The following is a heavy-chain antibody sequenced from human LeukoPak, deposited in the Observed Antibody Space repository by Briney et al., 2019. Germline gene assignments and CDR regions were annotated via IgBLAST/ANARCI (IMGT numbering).Heavy chain of an antibody. D-gene: IGHD3-22*01. CDR3: ARGLYDSSGYYY. CDR2: INHSGST. V-gene: IGHV4-34*01. CDR1: GGSFSGYY. J-gene: IGHJ4*02. Sequence: SETLSLTCAVYGGSFSGYYWGWIRQPPGKGLEWIGEINHSGSTNYNPSLKSRVTISVDTSKNQFSLKLSSVTAADTAVYYCARGLYDSSGYYYWGQGTLVTVSS.